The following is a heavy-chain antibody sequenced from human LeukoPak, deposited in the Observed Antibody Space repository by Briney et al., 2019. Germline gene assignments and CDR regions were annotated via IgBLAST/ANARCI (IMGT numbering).Heavy chain of an antibody. Sequence: QTLTLTCTVSASTISSSNYYWVWMRQPPGKGLKWLGRIYTSGSTNYNPSLKSRVTISVDTSKNQFSLKLSSVTAADTAVYYCARDPATNYFDYWGQGTLVTVSS. CDR2: IYTSGST. CDR3: ARDPATNYFDY. D-gene: IGHD2-15*01. J-gene: IGHJ4*02. CDR1: ASTISSSNYY. V-gene: IGHV4-61*02.